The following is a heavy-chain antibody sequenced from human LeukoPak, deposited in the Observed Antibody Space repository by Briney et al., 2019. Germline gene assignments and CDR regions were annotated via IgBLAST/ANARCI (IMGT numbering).Heavy chain of an antibody. V-gene: IGHV3-23*01. J-gene: IGHJ5*02. CDR3: AKDSTVTTGRFDP. D-gene: IGHD4-17*01. CDR2: ISGSGFNT. CDR1: GFTFNGYA. Sequence: PGGSLRLSCAASGFTFNGYAMSWVRQVPGKGLEWVSTISGSGFNTYYADSVKGRFTISRDNSKNMLYLQMNSLRAEDTAVYYCAKDSTVTTGRFDPWGQGTLVTVSS.